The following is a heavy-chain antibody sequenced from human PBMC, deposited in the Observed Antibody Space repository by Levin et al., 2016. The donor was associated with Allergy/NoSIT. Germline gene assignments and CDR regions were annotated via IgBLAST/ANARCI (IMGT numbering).Heavy chain of an antibody. CDR1: GFTFSLFS. D-gene: IGHD3-9*01. CDR3: ARLILSPFDWLPDYLDF. CDR2: ISHDAKSK. Sequence: GESLKISCEASGFTFSLFSMHWVRQAPGKGLEWVAVISHDAKSKDYRDSVEGRFTVSRDNSNNMVFLQMDNLRTEDTAVYYCARLILSPFDWLPDYLDFWGQGALVAVSA. J-gene: IGHJ4*02. V-gene: IGHV3-30*04.